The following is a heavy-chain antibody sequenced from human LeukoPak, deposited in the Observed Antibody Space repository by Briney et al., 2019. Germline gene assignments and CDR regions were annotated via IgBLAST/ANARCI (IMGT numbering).Heavy chain of an antibody. J-gene: IGHJ3*02. CDR2: ISAYNGNT. V-gene: IGHV1-18*01. Sequence: ASVKVSCKASGYTFTSYGISWVRQAPGQGLERMGWISAYNGNTNYAQKLQGRVTMTTDTSTSTAYMELRSLRSDDTAVYYCARDLCGGDCYTNFDIWGQGTMVTVSS. D-gene: IGHD2-21*02. CDR1: GYTFTSYG. CDR3: ARDLCGGDCYTNFDI.